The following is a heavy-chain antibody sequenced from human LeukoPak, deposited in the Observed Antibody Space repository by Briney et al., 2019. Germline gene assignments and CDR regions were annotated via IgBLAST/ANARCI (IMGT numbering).Heavy chain of an antibody. V-gene: IGHV1-2*02. CDR2: INPNSGGT. J-gene: IGHJ5*02. D-gene: IGHD6-13*01. Sequence: ASVKVSCKASGYTFTSYDINWVRQAPGQGLEWMGWINPNSGGTNYAQKFQGRVTMTRDTSISTAYMELSRLRSDDTAVYYCARGTIAAAATSNWFDPWGQGTLVTVSS. CDR3: ARGTIAAAATSNWFDP. CDR1: GYTFTSYD.